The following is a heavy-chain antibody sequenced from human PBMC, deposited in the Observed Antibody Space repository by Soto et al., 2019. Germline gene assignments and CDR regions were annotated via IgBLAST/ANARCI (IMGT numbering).Heavy chain of an antibody. J-gene: IGHJ5*02. CDR3: ARDPLVGNWFDP. V-gene: IGHV1-18*01. CDR1: GYTFTSYC. D-gene: IGHD2-15*01. Sequence: ASVKVSCKASGYTFTSYCISWVRQAPGQGLEWMGWISAYNGNTNYAQKLQGRVTMTTDTSTSTAYMELRSLRSDDTAVYYCARDPLVGNWFDPWGQGTLVTVSS. CDR2: ISAYNGNT.